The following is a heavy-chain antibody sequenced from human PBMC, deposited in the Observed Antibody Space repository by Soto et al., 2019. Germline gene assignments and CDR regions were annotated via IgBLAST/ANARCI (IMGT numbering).Heavy chain of an antibody. V-gene: IGHV3-7*01. CDR3: ASTRCKLLCRTDDAFDI. D-gene: IGHD2-2*01. CDR1: GFTFSSYW. CDR2: IKQDGSEK. J-gene: IGHJ3*02. Sequence: GGSLRLSCAASGFTFSSYWMSWVRQAPGKGLEWVANIKQDGSEKYYVDSVKGRFTISRDNAKNSLYLQMNSLRAEDTAVYYCASTRCKLLCRTDDAFDIWGQGTMVTVSS.